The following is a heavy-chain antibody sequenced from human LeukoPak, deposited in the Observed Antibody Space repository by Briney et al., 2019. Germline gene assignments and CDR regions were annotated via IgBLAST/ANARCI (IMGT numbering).Heavy chain of an antibody. V-gene: IGHV3-15*01. CDR3: TTDLGTYYHGSQRLIPIDY. D-gene: IGHD3-10*01. Sequence: GGSLRLSCVDSGFTFTNAWMGWVRQAPGKGLEWIGRIKSKTDGETTNYAEPVRGRFTISRDDSKSAVYLQMNSLKIEDTAVYYCTTDLGTYYHGSQRLIPIDYWGQGTLVTVSS. CDR2: IKSKTDGETT. J-gene: IGHJ4*02. CDR1: GFTFTNAW.